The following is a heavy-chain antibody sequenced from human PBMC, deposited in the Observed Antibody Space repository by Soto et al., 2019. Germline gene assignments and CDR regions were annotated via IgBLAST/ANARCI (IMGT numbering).Heavy chain of an antibody. CDR2: IYYSGRT. V-gene: IGHV4-39*01. J-gene: IGHJ4*02. CDR3: ARQRTTVVTQAYFDD. CDR1: GESISSSSYY. Sequence: SETLSLTCIVSGESISSSSYYWGWIRQPPGKGLEWIGSIYYSGRTYYNPSFKSRVTISIDTSKNQFSLKLSSVTATDTAVYYCARQRTTVVTQAYFDDWGQGALVTVSS. D-gene: IGHD2-21*02.